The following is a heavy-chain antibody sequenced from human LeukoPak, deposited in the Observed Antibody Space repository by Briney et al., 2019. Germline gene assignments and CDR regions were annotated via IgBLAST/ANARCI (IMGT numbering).Heavy chain of an antibody. CDR1: GFTVSSNY. J-gene: IGHJ6*02. CDR3: ARAPGDYDSSGYYYSRYYYYGMDV. D-gene: IGHD3-22*01. CDR2: IYSGGST. V-gene: IGHV3-53*01. Sequence: GGSLRLSCAASGFTVSSNYMSWARQAPGKGLEWVSVIYSGGSTYYADSVKGRFTISRDNSKNTLYLQMNSLRAEDTAVYYCARAPGDYDSSGYYYSRYYYYGMDVWGQGTTVTVSS.